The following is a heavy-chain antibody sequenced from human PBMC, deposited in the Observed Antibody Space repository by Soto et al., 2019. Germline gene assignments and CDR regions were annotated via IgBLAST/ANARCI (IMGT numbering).Heavy chain of an antibody. CDR2: ISAYNGDT. J-gene: IGHJ4*02. CDR3: ARSGAYCTSITFLFDSS. D-gene: IGHD2-8*01. Sequence: QAQLVQSGGEVKKPGASVKVSCRASGYTFTSYGYAWVRQAPGQGLEWMGWISAYNGDTNYAQKFQDRDTLTTDASTTTAHMELTNLGSDDTAVYYCARSGAYCTSITFLFDSSWGLGTLVTVSS. V-gene: IGHV1-18*01. CDR1: GYTFTSYG.